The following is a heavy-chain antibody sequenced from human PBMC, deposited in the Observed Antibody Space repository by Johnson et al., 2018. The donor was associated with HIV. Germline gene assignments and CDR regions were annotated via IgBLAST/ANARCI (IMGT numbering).Heavy chain of an antibody. D-gene: IGHD3-10*01. J-gene: IGHJ3*02. Sequence: VQLVESGGGLVQPGGSLRLSCAASGFTFSSYDIHWVRQAPGKGLVLVSRINSDGSSTSYADSVKGRFTISRDNAKNTLYLQMDSLGAEDTAVYYCARVQLLADDVFNIWGQGTMVTVSS. V-gene: IGHV3-74*02. CDR1: GFTFSSYD. CDR3: ARVQLLADDVFNI. CDR2: INSDGSST.